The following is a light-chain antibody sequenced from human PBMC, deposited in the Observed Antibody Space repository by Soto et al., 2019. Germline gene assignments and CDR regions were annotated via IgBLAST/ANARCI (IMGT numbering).Light chain of an antibody. CDR3: QQYYTTPPT. V-gene: IGKV4-1*01. J-gene: IGKJ1*01. Sequence: DIVMTQSPDSLAVSLGERATMNCKSSQSVLSSSNNKNYLAWYQQKPGQPPKLLIYWASTRESGVPDRFSGSGSGTDFTLTISSLQAEDVAVYYCQQYYTTPPTLGQGTKVEIK. CDR2: WAS. CDR1: QSVLSSSNNKNY.